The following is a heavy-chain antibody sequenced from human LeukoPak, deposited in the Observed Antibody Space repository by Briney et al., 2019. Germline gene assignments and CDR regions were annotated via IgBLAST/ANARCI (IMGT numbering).Heavy chain of an antibody. V-gene: IGHV3-48*01. CDR1: GFTFSSYS. CDR3: AKRGSAYYYYYMDV. CDR2: ISSSSSTI. J-gene: IGHJ6*03. Sequence: GGSLRLSCAASGFTFSSYSMNWVRQAPGKGLEWVSYISSSSSTIYYAGSVKGRFTISRDNAKNSLYLQMNSLRAEDTAVYYCAKRGSAYYYYYMDVWGKGTTVTISS.